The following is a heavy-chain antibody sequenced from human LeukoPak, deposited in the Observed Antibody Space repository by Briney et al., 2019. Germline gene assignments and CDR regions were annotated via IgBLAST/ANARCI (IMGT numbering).Heavy chain of an antibody. D-gene: IGHD2-21*02. CDR1: GFTPSRDC. CDR2: ISSSSSYI. CDR3: ARDANNCGGHSYPRLDS. V-gene: IGHV3-21*01. J-gene: IGHJ4*02. Sequence: PGGSLSLACPASGFTPSRDCMNWLRQAPGKGLEWVSSISSSSSYIYYADSVKGRFTISRDNDKNSLYLQMNSLGAEDTAVYYCARDANNCGGHSYPRLDSWGQGTLVTVSS.